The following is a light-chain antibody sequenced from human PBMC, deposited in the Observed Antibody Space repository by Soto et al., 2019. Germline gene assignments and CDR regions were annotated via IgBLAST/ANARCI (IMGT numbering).Light chain of an antibody. V-gene: IGKV1-5*01. CDR2: DAS. CDR1: QTITSW. J-gene: IGKJ4*01. CDR3: QQYNSYPLT. Sequence: DIQLTQSPSFLSASVGDRVTITCRASQTITSWLAWYQQKPGKVPNLLISDASALQSGVPSRFSGSGSGTEFTLTISSLQPDDFATYYCQQYNSYPLTFGGGTKVEIK.